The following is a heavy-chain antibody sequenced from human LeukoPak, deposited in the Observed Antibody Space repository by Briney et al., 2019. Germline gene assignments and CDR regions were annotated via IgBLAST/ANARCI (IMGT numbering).Heavy chain of an antibody. CDR3: ASRPQTDYYDSSGYYGENFDY. J-gene: IGHJ4*02. Sequence: SETLSLTCAVYGGSFSGYYWSWIRQPPGKGLEWIGEIKHSGSANYNPSLKSRVTISVDTSKNQFSLKLSSVTAADTAVYYCASRPQTDYYDSSGYYGENFDYWGQGNLVTVSS. D-gene: IGHD3-22*01. CDR2: IKHSGSA. V-gene: IGHV4-34*01. CDR1: GGSFSGYY.